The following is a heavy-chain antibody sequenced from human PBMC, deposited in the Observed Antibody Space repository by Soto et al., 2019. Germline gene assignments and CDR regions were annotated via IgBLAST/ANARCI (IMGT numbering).Heavy chain of an antibody. D-gene: IGHD3-3*01. J-gene: IGHJ5*02. CDR2: IIPIFGTA. CDR1: GGTFSSYA. V-gene: IGHV1-69*13. CDR3: ATRPHLEWLLRPRGFDP. Sequence: SVKVSCKASGGTFSSYAISWVRQAPGRGLEWMGGIIPIFGTANYAQKFQGRVTITADESTSTAYMELSSLRSEDTAVYYCATRPHLEWLLRPRGFDPWGQGTLVTVSS.